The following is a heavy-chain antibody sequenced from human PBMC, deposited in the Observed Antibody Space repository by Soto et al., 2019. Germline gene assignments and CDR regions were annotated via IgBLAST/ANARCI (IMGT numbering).Heavy chain of an antibody. CDR2: IDPSDSYT. CDR1: GYSFTSYW. CDR3: ARPQHCSSTSCDIFDP. Sequence: GESLKISCKGSGYSFTSYWISWVRQMPGKGLEWMGRIDPSDSYTNYSPSFQGHVTISADKSISTAYLQWSSLKASDTAMYYRARPQHCSSTSCDIFDPRGQGTLVTVSS. D-gene: IGHD2-2*01. V-gene: IGHV5-10-1*01. J-gene: IGHJ5*02.